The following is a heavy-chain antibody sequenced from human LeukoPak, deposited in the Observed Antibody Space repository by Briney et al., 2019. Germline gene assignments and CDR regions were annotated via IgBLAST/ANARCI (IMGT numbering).Heavy chain of an antibody. V-gene: IGHV3-30*03. CDR3: AREVVVTSCFDY. D-gene: IGHD3-22*01. Sequence: PGGSLRLSCAASGFTFSSYGMHWVRQAPGKGLEWVAVISYDGSNKYYADSVKGRFTISRDNSKNTLYLQMNSLRAEDTAVYYCAREVVVTSCFDYWGQGTLVTVSS. CDR1: GFTFSSYG. CDR2: ISYDGSNK. J-gene: IGHJ4*02.